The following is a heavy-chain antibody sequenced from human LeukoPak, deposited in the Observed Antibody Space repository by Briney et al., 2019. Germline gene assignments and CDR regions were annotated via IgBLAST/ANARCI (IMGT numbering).Heavy chain of an antibody. V-gene: IGHV3-30-3*01. D-gene: IGHD6-19*01. CDR2: MSADGTEK. J-gene: IGHJ3*02. CDR1: GFTFSSYA. CDR3: ARDAPYSGGCCAFDI. Sequence: GGSLRLSCVGSGFTFSSYALHWLRQAPGKGLEWVAVMSADGTEKYYADSVKGRFTMSRDNSKNVLFLQVNSLRTDDTAVYFCARDAPYSGGCCAFDIWGQGTTVTVS.